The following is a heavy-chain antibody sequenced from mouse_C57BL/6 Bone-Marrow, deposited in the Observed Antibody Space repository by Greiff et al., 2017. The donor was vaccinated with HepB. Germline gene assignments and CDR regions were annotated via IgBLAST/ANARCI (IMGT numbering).Heavy chain of an antibody. CDR1: GFTFSSYA. D-gene: IGHD1-1*01. J-gene: IGHJ1*03. CDR2: ISDGGSYT. CDR3: AETYDFDSRYWYFDV. Sequence: EVQVVESGGGLVKPGGSLKLSCAASGFTFSSYAMSWVRQTPEKRLEWVATISDGGSYTYYPDNVKGRLTISRDNAKNNLYLQMSHLKSEDTAMYYCAETYDFDSRYWYFDVWGTGTTVTVSS. V-gene: IGHV5-4*01.